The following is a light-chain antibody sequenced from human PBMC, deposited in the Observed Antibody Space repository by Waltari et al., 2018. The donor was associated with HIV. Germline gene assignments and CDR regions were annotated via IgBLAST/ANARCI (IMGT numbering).Light chain of an antibody. V-gene: IGLV2-11*01. CDR2: AVD. CDR1: TNTVGTYNY. Sequence: QSALTQPRSVSGSPGPSVTISCAGSTNTVGTYNYVSWYHQKSGEAPRLILSAVDQPPSGVPVRFSGARSGDTASLTISGLQAEDEGDFYCCSYGGSWSFVFGGGTRVTVL. CDR3: CSYGGSWSFV. J-gene: IGLJ2*01.